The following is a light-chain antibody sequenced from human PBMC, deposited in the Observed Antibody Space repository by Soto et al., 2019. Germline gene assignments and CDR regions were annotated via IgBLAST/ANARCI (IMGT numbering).Light chain of an antibody. CDR3: MQATQFPYT. CDR1: QGLVHSDGNTY. V-gene: IGKV2-24*01. CDR2: EIS. J-gene: IGKJ2*01. Sequence: DIVMTQTPLSSPVTLGQPASISCRSSQGLVHSDGNTYLSWLQQRPGQPPRLLIYEISNRFSGVPDRFSGSGAGTDFTLKISRVEAEDVGIYYSMQATQFPYTFGQGTKLEIK.